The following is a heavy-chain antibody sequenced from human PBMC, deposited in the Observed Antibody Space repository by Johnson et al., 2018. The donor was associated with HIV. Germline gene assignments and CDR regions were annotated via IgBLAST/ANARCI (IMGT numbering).Heavy chain of an antibody. Sequence: QVQLVESGGGVVRPGGSLRLSCAASGFTFSNSAMHWVRQAPGKGLAWVAVISYDGDNIYYADSVKGRFTISRDNSKNTLYLQMNSLRVADTAVYYCAKDRGLSAFDIWGQGTMVTVSS. J-gene: IGHJ3*02. V-gene: IGHV3-30-3*01. D-gene: IGHD3-10*01. CDR1: GFTFSNSA. CDR3: AKDRGLSAFDI. CDR2: ISYDGDNI.